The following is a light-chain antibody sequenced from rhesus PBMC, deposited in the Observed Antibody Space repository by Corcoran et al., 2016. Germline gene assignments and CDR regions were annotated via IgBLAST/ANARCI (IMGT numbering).Light chain of an antibody. CDR3: QHYYDNPPYS. Sequence: DIQMTQSPSALSASVGDRVTISCRASQNIYSNLAWYQQKPGKAPKLLIYAASSLQTGIPSRFRGSGSGTDFTLTISSLQPEDSSAYYCQHYYDNPPYSFGQGTKVEIK. CDR1: QNIYSN. J-gene: IGKJ2*01. V-gene: IGKV1S12*01. CDR2: AAS.